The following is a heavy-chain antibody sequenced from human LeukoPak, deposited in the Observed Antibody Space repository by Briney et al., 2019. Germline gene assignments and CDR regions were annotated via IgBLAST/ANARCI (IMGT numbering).Heavy chain of an antibody. J-gene: IGHJ4*02. CDR1: GGSFSGYY. CDR2: INHSGST. V-gene: IGHV4-34*01. Sequence: SETLSLTCAVYGGSFSGYYWSWIRQPPGKGLEWIGEINHSGSTYYNPSLKSRVTISVDTSKNQFSLKLSSVTAADTAVYYCARARHDFWSGYDYFDYWGQGTLVTVSS. D-gene: IGHD3-3*01. CDR3: ARARHDFWSGYDYFDY.